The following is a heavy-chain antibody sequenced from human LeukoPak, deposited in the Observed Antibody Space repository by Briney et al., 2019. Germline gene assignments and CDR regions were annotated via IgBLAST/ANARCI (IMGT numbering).Heavy chain of an antibody. D-gene: IGHD2-2*01. V-gene: IGHV1-2*02. J-gene: IGHJ4*02. CDR1: GYTFTSYY. Sequence: ASVKVSCKAPGYTFTSYYMHWVRQAPGQGFEWMGWINPNSGDTNYAQKFQGRVTMTRDTSISTAHMELSRLRSDDTAVYYCARANFLYCSSTTCLFDYWGQGTLVIVSS. CDR2: INPNSGDT. CDR3: ARANFLYCSSTTCLFDY.